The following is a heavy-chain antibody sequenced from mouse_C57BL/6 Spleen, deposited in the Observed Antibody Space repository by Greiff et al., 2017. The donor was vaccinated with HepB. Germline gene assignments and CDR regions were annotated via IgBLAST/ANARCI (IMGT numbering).Heavy chain of an antibody. Sequence: EVQLQESGPGMVKPSQSLSLTCTVTGYSITSGYDWHWIRHFPGNKLEWMGYISYSGSTNYNPSLKSRISITHDTSKNHFFLKLNSVTTEDTATYYCAREADYYGSGYYFDYWGQGTTLTVSS. D-gene: IGHD1-1*01. CDR2: ISYSGST. CDR1: GYSITSGYD. J-gene: IGHJ2*01. CDR3: AREADYYGSGYYFDY. V-gene: IGHV3-1*01.